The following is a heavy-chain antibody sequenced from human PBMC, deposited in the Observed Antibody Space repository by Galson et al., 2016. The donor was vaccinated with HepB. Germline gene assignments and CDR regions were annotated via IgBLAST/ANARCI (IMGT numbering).Heavy chain of an antibody. V-gene: IGHV4-61*01. CDR3: ARDQHGSYMPH. CDR2: IQDTGNT. D-gene: IGHD1-26*01. J-gene: IGHJ4*02. CDR1: GGSLSSDNYF. Sequence: VSGGSLSSDNYFWSWVRQPPGKGLEWIGFIQDTGNTNCNPSLKSRVTISIDRSKNQFSLKLSSVTAADTAVYYCARDQHGSYMPHWGLGTLVTVSS.